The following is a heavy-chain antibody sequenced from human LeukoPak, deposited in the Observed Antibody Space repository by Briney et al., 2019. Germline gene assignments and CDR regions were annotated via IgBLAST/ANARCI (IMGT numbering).Heavy chain of an antibody. CDR3: VEILESSAMVFYGFDF. Sequence: PGGPLRLSCSSSGFTFICYAMHWVRQAPGKELEYVSAISSNGCSTYYADSVKGRIIIYRDNYKNPLFHQMSSMRAEDTALYYCVEILESSAMVFYGFDFWGQGTMVTVSS. CDR2: ISSNGCST. V-gene: IGHV3-64D*06. CDR1: GFTFICYA. D-gene: IGHD5-18*01. J-gene: IGHJ4*01.